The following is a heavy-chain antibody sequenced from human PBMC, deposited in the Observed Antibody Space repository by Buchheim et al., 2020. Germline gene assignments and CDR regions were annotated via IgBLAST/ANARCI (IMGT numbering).Heavy chain of an antibody. CDR1: GFDFSVYG. CDR2: IYFDGSRK. D-gene: IGHD7-27*01. CDR3: ASAGETIHPFDY. J-gene: IGHJ4*02. V-gene: IGHV3-30*03. Sequence: QIHLVESGGNVVPPGRSLRLSCAASGFDFSVYGMHWIRQAPGKGLEWVANIYFDGSRKYYADSVRGRFTVPRDNYMNTLYLQMDRLRAENTAIYICASAGETIHPFDYWGQGTL.